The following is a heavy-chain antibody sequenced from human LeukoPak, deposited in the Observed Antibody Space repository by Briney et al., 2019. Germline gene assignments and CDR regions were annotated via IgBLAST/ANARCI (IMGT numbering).Heavy chain of an antibody. CDR3: ARHVPYSSSWYAVAFDI. CDR2: IYNSGDT. Sequence: SETLSLTCTVSHASLISTYFWGWIRQPPGKGLEWIATIYNSGDTYYNPSLKSRVTISVDTSKNQFSLKLSSVTAADTAVYYCARHVPYSSSWYAVAFDIWGQGTMVTVSS. D-gene: IGHD6-13*01. J-gene: IGHJ3*02. V-gene: IGHV4-39*01. CDR1: HASLISTYF.